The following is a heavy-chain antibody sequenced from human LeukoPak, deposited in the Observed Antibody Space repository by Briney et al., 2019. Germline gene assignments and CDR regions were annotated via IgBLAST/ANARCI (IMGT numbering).Heavy chain of an antibody. CDR2: IIPIFGTA. J-gene: IGHJ4*02. V-gene: IGHV1-69*13. D-gene: IGHD5-24*01. Sequence: ASVKVSCKASGGTFSSYAISWVRQAPGQGLEWMGGIIPIFGTANYAQKFQGRVTITADESTSTAYMELSSLRSEDTAVYYCARDGDGYTQNWGQGTLVTVSS. CDR1: GGTFSSYA. CDR3: ARDGDGYTQN.